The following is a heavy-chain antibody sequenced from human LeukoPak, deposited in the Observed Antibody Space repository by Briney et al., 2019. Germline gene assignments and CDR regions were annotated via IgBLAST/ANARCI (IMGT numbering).Heavy chain of an antibody. D-gene: IGHD3-16*02. V-gene: IGHV1-8*01. CDR1: GYTFTSYD. CDR3: ARGLRDYVWGSYRYVTWFDP. Sequence: ASVKVSCKASGYTFTSYDINWVRQAPGQGLEWMGWMNPNSGNTGYAQKFQGRVTMTRNTSISTAYMELSSLRSEDTAVYYCARGLRDYVWGSYRYVTWFDPWGQGTLVTVSS. CDR2: MNPNSGNT. J-gene: IGHJ5*02.